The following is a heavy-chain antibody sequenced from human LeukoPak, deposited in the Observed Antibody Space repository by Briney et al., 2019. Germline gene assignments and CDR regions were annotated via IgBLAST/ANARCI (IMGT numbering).Heavy chain of an antibody. Sequence: RASVKVSCKASGYTFTSYGISWVRQAPGQGLEWMGWISAYNGNTNYAQKLQGRVTMTTDTSTSTAYMELRSLRSDDTAVYYCARRVTAIGHYYYGMDVWGQGTTVTVSS. CDR2: ISAYNGNT. V-gene: IGHV1-18*01. CDR1: GYTFTSYG. J-gene: IGHJ6*02. D-gene: IGHD2-21*02. CDR3: ARRVTAIGHYYYGMDV.